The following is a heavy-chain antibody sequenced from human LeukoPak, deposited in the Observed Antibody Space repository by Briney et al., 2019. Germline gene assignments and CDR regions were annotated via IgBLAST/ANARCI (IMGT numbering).Heavy chain of an antibody. Sequence: RSSETLSLTCTVSGGSISSYYWSWIRQPPGKGLGWIGYIYYSGSTNYNPSLKSRVTISVDTSKNQFSLKLSSVTAADTAVYYCARVLRRYSYGVDAFDIWGQGTMVTVSS. J-gene: IGHJ3*02. CDR1: GGSISSYY. CDR3: ARVLRRYSYGVDAFDI. D-gene: IGHD5-18*01. V-gene: IGHV4-59*01. CDR2: IYYSGST.